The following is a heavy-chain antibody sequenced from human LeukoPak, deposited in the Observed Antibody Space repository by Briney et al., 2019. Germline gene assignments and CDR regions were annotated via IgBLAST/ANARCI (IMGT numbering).Heavy chain of an antibody. D-gene: IGHD6-19*01. Sequence: SETLSLTCTVSGGSISSYYWSWIRQPAGKGLEWIGRISPSGSTNSNPSLKSRVTMSVDTSKSQFSLKLSSVTAADTAVYYCARRRMAGTSDYYYMDVWGKGTTVTVSS. CDR3: ARRRMAGTSDYYYMDV. V-gene: IGHV4-4*07. CDR1: GGSISSYY. J-gene: IGHJ6*03. CDR2: ISPSGST.